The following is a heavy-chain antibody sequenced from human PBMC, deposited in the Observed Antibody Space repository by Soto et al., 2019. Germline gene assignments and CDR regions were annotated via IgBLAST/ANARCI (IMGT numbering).Heavy chain of an antibody. CDR3: ERDLTSGYTDS. V-gene: IGHV3-33*01. CDR2: IWHDGGRQ. D-gene: IGHD3-22*01. J-gene: IGHJ5*01. CDR1: GFSYGGYG. Sequence: QVHLVESGGGVVQPGGSLRLSCVASGFSYGGYGMHWVRQAPGKGLEWVAVIWHDGGRQYYADSVKGRFTVSRDNAKNTLYLQMNSLRAEVTAVYYCERDLTSGYTDSWGQGTLVIVSS.